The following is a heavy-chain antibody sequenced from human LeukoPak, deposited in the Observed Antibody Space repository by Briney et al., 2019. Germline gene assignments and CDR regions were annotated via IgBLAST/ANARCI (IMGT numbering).Heavy chain of an antibody. CDR2: ISYDGSNK. CDR3: ARAATTVTHPDY. D-gene: IGHD4-17*01. Sequence: GGSLRLSCAASGFTFSSYAMHWVRQAPGKGLEWVAVISYDGSNKYYADSVKGRFTISRDNSKNTLYLQMNSLRAEDTAVYYCARAATTVTHPDYWGQGTLVTVSS. V-gene: IGHV3-30*04. J-gene: IGHJ4*02. CDR1: GFTFSSYA.